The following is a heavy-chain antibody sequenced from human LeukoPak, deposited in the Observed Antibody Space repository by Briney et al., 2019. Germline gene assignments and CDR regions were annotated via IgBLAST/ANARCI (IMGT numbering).Heavy chain of an antibody. Sequence: SETLSLTCTVSGGSISSYYWSWIRQPAGKGLEWLGRIYTSGSTNYNPSLKSRVTMSVDTSKHQFSLKLSSVTAADTAVYYCARERSSGWYGAYDCWGQGTLVTVSS. D-gene: IGHD6-19*01. V-gene: IGHV4-4*07. J-gene: IGHJ4*02. CDR2: IYTSGST. CDR1: GGSISSYY. CDR3: ARERSSGWYGAYDC.